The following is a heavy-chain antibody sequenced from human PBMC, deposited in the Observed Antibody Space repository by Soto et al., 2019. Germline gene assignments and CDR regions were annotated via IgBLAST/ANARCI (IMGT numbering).Heavy chain of an antibody. D-gene: IGHD4-17*01. CDR1: GFTFSSYA. Sequence: EVQLLESGGGLVQPGGSLRLSCAAPGFTFSSYAMSWVRQAPGKGLEWVSAISGSGGSTYYADSVKGRFTISRDNSKNTLYLQMNSLRAEDTAVYYCAKIRDDYGGNSGYFDLWGRGTLVTVSS. CDR3: AKIRDDYGGNSGYFDL. V-gene: IGHV3-23*01. CDR2: ISGSGGST. J-gene: IGHJ2*01.